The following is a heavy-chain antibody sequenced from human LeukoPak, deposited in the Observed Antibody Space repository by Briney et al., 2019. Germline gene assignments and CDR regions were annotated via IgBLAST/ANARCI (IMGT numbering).Heavy chain of an antibody. CDR3: ARDDDYSTGWSHGMDV. CDR1: GGSISSYY. J-gene: IGHJ6*02. D-gene: IGHD6-19*01. Sequence: PSETLSLTCTVSGGSISSYYWSWIRQPPGKGLEWIGYIYYSGSTNYNPSLKSRVTISVDTSKNQFSLKLSSVTAADTAVYYCARDDDYSTGWSHGMDVWGQGTTVTVSS. V-gene: IGHV4-59*12. CDR2: IYYSGST.